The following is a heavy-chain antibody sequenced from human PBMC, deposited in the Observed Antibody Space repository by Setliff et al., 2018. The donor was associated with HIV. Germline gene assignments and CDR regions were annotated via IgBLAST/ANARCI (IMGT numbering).Heavy chain of an antibody. CDR3: AGGAAYYLDY. CDR1: GLTFSSYS. Sequence: GGSLRLSCAASGLTFSSYSMNWVRQAPGKGLEWVSYISSSSSTIYYADSAEGRFTISRDNAKNSVYLQMNTLRAEDTAVYYCAGGAAYYLDYWGQGTPVTVSS. J-gene: IGHJ4*02. CDR2: ISSSSSTI. D-gene: IGHD3-16*01. V-gene: IGHV3-48*04.